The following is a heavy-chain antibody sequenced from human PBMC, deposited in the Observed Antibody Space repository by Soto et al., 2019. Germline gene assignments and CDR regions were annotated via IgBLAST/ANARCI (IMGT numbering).Heavy chain of an antibody. CDR2: INHSGGT. V-gene: IGHV4-34*01. D-gene: IGHD1-26*01. CDR3: ARLRWEQPWVFDY. Sequence: SETLSLTCGVYGGSFSCYYWIWIRQPPVKGLEWIGEINHSGGTNYNPSLKSRVTISVDTSKNQFSLKLSSVTAADTAVFYCARLRWEQPWVFDYWGQGTLVTVSS. J-gene: IGHJ4*02. CDR1: GGSFSCYY.